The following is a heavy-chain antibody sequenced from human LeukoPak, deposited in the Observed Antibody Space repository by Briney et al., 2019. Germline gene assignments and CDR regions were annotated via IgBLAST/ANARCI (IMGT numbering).Heavy chain of an antibody. J-gene: IGHJ6*02. V-gene: IGHV4-34*01. Sequence: SETLSLTCAVYGGSFSCYYWSWIRQPPGKGLEWIGEINHSGSTCYNPSLKSRVTISVDTSKNQFSLKLSSVTAADTAVYYCARERKRIVVVPAAIPNYYYYYGMDVWGQGTTVTVSS. CDR3: ARERKRIVVVPAAIPNYYYYYGMDV. D-gene: IGHD2-2*01. CDR2: INHSGST. CDR1: GGSFSCYY.